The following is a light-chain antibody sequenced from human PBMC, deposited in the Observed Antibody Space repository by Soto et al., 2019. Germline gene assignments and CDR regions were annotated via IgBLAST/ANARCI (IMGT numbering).Light chain of an antibody. V-gene: IGKV3-11*01. CDR2: DAS. J-gene: IGKJ1*01. CDR3: QQRSNWPWT. CDR1: QSVSNF. Sequence: EIVLTQSPATLSLSPGERATLSCRASQSVSNFLAWYQQKPGQAPRLLISDASNRATGIPGRFSSSGSGTDFSLPISSLEPEDFAVYYCQQRSNWPWTFGQGTKVEIK.